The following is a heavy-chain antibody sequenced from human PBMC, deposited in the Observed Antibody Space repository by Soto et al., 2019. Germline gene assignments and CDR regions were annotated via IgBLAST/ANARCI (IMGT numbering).Heavy chain of an antibody. CDR2: ISYDGSDK. V-gene: IGHV3-30*18. CDR3: AKALGELSPESYDY. J-gene: IGHJ4*02. Sequence: QVQLVESGGGVVQPGRCLRLSCAASGFTFSSYAMHWVRQAPGKGLSLVAVISYDGSDKYYADSVKGRFTISRDNSKNTLNLQMNSLRADDTAVYYCAKALGELSPESYDYWGQGTLITVSS. D-gene: IGHD3-16*02. CDR1: GFTFSSYA.